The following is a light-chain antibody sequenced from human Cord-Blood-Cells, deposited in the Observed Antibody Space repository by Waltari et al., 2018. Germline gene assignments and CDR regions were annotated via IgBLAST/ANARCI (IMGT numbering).Light chain of an antibody. J-gene: IGLJ1*01. CDR1: SPTIGAGYD. Sequence: QSVLTQPPSVSGAPGQRVTIPCPRSSPTIGAGYDVHWYQQLPGTAPKLLIYGNSNRPSGVPDRFSGSKSGTSASLAITGLQAEDEADYYCQSYDSSLSGSSVFGTGTKVTVL. V-gene: IGLV1-40*01. CDR3: QSYDSSLSGSSV. CDR2: GNS.